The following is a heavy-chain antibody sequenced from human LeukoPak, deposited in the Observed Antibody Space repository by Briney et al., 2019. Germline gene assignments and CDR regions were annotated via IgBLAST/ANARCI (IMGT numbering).Heavy chain of an antibody. J-gene: IGHJ6*02. D-gene: IGHD6-19*01. CDR2: ISAYNGNT. Sequence: ASVKVSCKASGYTFTSYGISWVRQAPGQGLEWMGWISAYNGNTNYAQKLQGRVTMTTDTSTSTAYMELRSLRSDDTAVYYCARDMAGNYYYYYGMDVWGQGTTVTVSS. CDR3: ARDMAGNYYYYYGMDV. V-gene: IGHV1-18*01. CDR1: GYTFTSYG.